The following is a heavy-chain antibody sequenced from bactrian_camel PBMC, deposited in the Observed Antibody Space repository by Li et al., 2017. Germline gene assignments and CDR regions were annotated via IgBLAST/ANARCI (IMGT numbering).Heavy chain of an antibody. CDR2: INSGGGST. J-gene: IGHJ6*01. V-gene: IGHV3S40*01. D-gene: IGHD6*01. CDR3: PKPVDGGRWSDFDY. Sequence: VQLVESGGDLVQPGGSLRLSCVASGFTFGSNDMNWVRQAPGKGLEWVSAINSGGGSTYYADSVKGRFTISRDNAKNTLYLQLNSLKTEDTAMYYCPKPVDGGRWSDFDYWGQGTQVTVS. CDR1: GFTFGSND.